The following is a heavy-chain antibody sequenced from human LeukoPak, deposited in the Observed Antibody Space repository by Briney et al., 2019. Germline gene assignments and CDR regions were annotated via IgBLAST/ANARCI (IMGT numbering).Heavy chain of an antibody. D-gene: IGHD2-8*01. CDR2: IYYSGST. CDR1: GGSISSYC. V-gene: IGHV4-59*01. J-gene: IGHJ4*02. CDR3: AREPYGEYYFDY. Sequence: SETLSLTCTVSGGSISSYCWSWIRQPPGKGLEWIGYIYYSGSTNYNPSLKSRVTISVDTSKNQFSLKLSSVTAADTAVYYCAREPYGEYYFDYWGQGTLVTVSS.